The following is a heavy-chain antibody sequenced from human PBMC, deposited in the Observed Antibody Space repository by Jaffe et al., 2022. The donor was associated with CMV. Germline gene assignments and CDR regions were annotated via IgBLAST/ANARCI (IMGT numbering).Heavy chain of an antibody. CDR2: INHSGST. D-gene: IGHD3-10*01. CDR1: GGSFSGYY. Sequence: QVQLQQWGAGLLKPSETLSLTCAVYGGSFSGYYWSWIRQPPGKGLEWIGEINHSGSTNYNPSLKSRVTISVDTSKNQFSLKLSSVTAADTAVYYCARGPNSLVYPRDRGYYYYGMDVWGQGTTVTVSS. V-gene: IGHV4-34*01. CDR3: ARGPNSLVYPRDRGYYYYGMDV. J-gene: IGHJ6*02.